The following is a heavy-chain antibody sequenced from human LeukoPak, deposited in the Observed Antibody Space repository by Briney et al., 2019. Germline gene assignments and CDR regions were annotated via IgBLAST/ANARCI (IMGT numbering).Heavy chain of an antibody. J-gene: IGHJ4*02. CDR3: ARNHLGLGL. V-gene: IGHV1-18*01. D-gene: IGHD3-16*01. CDR1: GYTFTTYE. CDR2: INTRNGNA. Sequence: ASASVSCKASGYTFTTYETIWVRHAPGQGLEWMGCINTRNGNANYAHPLQGRVTMTTDASTSTCYMELASLRFDDTPIYYCARNHLGLGLWGQGTLVTVSS.